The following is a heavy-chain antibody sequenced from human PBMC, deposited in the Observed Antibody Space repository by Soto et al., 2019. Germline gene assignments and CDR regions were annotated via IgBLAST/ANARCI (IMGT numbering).Heavy chain of an antibody. Sequence: GGSLRLSCAASGFTFSSNWMNWVRQAPGKGLEWVATIKPDGSEQDYVESVKGRFTISRDNAKNSVHLQMYSLRAEDTAVYYCATVPWTAAASWGQGTLVTAPQ. CDR1: GFTFSSNW. D-gene: IGHD6-13*01. CDR3: ATVPWTAAAS. J-gene: IGHJ5*02. V-gene: IGHV3-7*01. CDR2: IKPDGSEQ.